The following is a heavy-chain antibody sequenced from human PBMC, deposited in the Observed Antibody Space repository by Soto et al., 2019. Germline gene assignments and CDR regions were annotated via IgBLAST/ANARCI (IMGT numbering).Heavy chain of an antibody. CDR2: ISSSGST. V-gene: IGHV4-39*01. CDR1: GGSISGTTYF. J-gene: IGHJ4*02. CDR3: ARLYPQLDFDY. Sequence: SETLSLTCAVSGGSISGTTYFWGWIRQPPGKGLEWIGSISSSGSTYYSPSLKSRVTMSVDTSKNQFSLKLISVTAADTAVYYCARLYPQLDFDYWGQGTLVTVSS. D-gene: IGHD6-13*01.